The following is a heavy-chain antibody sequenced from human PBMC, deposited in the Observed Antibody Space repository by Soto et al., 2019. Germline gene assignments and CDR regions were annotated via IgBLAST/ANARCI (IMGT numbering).Heavy chain of an antibody. CDR2: LSGDSSDR. CDR1: VFTCSSYA. CDR3: AKRCSGSSSMGCFDY. V-gene: IGHV3-23*01. Sequence: QTGGSLRLSCSASVFTCSSYAMSWFRQAPGKGLEWVSSLSGDSSDRYYADYVMGRFTISRDYSKNTLFLQMNSLRAEDTAVYYCAKRCSGSSSMGCFDYWGQGTLVTVSS. J-gene: IGHJ4*02. D-gene: IGHD6-6*01.